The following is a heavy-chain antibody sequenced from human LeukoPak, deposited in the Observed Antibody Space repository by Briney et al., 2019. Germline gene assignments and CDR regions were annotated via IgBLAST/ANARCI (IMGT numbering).Heavy chain of an antibody. V-gene: IGHV1-69-2*01. CDR2: VDPEDGET. D-gene: IGHD6-6*01. CDR3: ATRASSSPDMDV. CDR1: GYTFTDYY. J-gene: IGHJ6*03. Sequence: ASVTISCKVSGYTFTDYYMHWVQQAPGKGLEWMGLVDPEDGETIYAEKFQGRVTITADTSTDTAYMELSSLRSEDTAVYYCATRASSSPDMDVWGKGTTVTVSS.